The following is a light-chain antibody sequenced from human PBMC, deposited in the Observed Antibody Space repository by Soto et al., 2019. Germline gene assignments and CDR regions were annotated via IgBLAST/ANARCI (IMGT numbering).Light chain of an antibody. CDR1: SSDVGSYNL. V-gene: IGLV2-23*01. Sequence: QSALTQPASVSGSPGQSITISCTGTSSDVGSYNLVSWYQQHPGKAPKLMIYEGSRRPSGVSNRFSGSTSGNTASLTISGLQAEDEADYYCCSYPARSTPVVFGRGTKLTVL. J-gene: IGLJ2*01. CDR3: CSYPARSTPVV. CDR2: EGS.